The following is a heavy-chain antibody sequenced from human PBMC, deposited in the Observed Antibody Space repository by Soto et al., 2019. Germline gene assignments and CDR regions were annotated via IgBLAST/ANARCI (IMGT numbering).Heavy chain of an antibody. J-gene: IGHJ3*02. CDR2: IVVGSGNT. V-gene: IGHV1-58*01. CDR1: GFTFTSSA. Sequence: QMQLVQSGPEVKKPGTSVKVSCKASGFTFTSSAVQWVRQARGQRLEWIGWIVVGSGNTNYAQKFQERVTITRDMSTSTAYMELSSLRSEDTAVYYCAAASNYSSRLDAFDIWGQGTMVTVSS. CDR3: AAASNYSSRLDAFDI. D-gene: IGHD6-19*01.